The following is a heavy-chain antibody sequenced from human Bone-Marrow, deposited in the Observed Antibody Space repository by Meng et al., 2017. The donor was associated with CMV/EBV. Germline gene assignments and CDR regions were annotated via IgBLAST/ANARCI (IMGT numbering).Heavy chain of an antibody. CDR2: IGTSETTK. CDR1: GFTLSDYY. V-gene: IGHV3-11*04. J-gene: IGHJ5*02. Sequence: GESLKISCAVSGFTLSDYYMSWIRQAPGKGLEWVSLIGTSETTKHYADSVKGRFTISRDNSKNTLYLQMNSLRAEDTAVYYCARGGGIVVVPAAEGWFDPWGQGTRVTVSS. CDR3: ARGGGIVVVPAAEGWFDP. D-gene: IGHD2-2*01.